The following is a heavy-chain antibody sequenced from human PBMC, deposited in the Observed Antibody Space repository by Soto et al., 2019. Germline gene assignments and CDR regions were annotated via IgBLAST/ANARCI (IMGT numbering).Heavy chain of an antibody. CDR3: ARHRSHELSVGPVDY. D-gene: IGHD1-26*01. CDR1: GVSISSSSYY. Sequence: SETLSLTCTVSGVSISSSSYYWGWIRQPPGKGLEWIGSIYYSGSTYYNSSLKSRVTISVDTSKNQFSLKLSSVTAADTAVYYCARHRSHELSVGPVDYWGQGTLVTVSS. CDR2: IYYSGST. J-gene: IGHJ4*02. V-gene: IGHV4-39*01.